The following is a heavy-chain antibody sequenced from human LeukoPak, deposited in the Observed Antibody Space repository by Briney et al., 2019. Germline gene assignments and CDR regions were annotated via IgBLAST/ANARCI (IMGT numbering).Heavy chain of an antibody. CDR3: AKQSAGAGNTAKINPAPPYFDY. CDR1: GFTFSSYA. Sequence: AGGSLRLSCAASGFTFSSYAMSWVRQAPGKGLEWVSAISGSGGSTYYADSVKGRFTISRDNSKNTLYLQMNSLRAEDTAVYYCAKQSAGAGNTAKINPAPPYFDYWSQGTLVTVSS. J-gene: IGHJ4*02. CDR2: ISGSGGST. D-gene: IGHD5-18*01. V-gene: IGHV3-23*01.